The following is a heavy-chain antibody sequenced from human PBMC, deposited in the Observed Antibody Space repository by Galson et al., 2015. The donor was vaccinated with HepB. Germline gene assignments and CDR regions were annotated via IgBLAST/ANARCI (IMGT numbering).Heavy chain of an antibody. CDR3: ARGHYGA. CDR1: GYTFTYND. Sequence: SVKVSCKASGYTFTYNDINWVRQATGQRLEWMGLMNPRSGHTEYAQKFQGRVTMTSNTAISTAYMELTSLRSEDTAGYYCARGHYGAWGQGTLVTVSS. J-gene: IGHJ3*01. CDR2: MNPRSGHT. V-gene: IGHV1-8*01. D-gene: IGHD3-10*01.